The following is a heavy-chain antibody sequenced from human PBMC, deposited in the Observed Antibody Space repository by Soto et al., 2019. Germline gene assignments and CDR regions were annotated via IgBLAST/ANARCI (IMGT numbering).Heavy chain of an antibody. V-gene: IGHV1-69*13. D-gene: IGHD2-2*02. J-gene: IGHJ6*02. CDR3: ARVRAAIAPSYYYYGMDV. CDR1: GGTFSSYA. Sequence: SVKVSCKASGGTFSSYAISWVRQAPGQGLEWMGGIIPIFGTANYAQKFQGRVTITADESTSTAYMELSSLRSEDTAVYYCARVRAAIAPSYYYYGMDVWGQGTTVTGLL. CDR2: IIPIFGTA.